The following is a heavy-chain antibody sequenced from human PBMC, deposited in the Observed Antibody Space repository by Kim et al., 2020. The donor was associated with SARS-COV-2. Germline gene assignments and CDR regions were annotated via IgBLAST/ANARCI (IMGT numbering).Heavy chain of an antibody. Sequence: SETLSLTCAVSGGSIKTGSYYWAWIRQPLGKGPEWIGTIFYSGNSHYNPSLKGRVTISVDTSNNHFSLKLTSVIAADTAIYYCAAPSSGTNIGAFHIWG. CDR2: IFYSGNS. CDR3: AAPSSGTNIGAFHI. J-gene: IGHJ3*02. D-gene: IGHD2-8*01. CDR1: GGSIKTGSYY. V-gene: IGHV4-39*02.